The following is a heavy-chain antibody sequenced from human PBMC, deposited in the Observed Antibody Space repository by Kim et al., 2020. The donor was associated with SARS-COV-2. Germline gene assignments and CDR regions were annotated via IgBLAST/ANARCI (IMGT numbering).Heavy chain of an antibody. CDR2: YDGSNK. CDR3: AKDGGV. V-gene: IGHV3-30*18. J-gene: IGHJ6*02. D-gene: IGHD3-3*01. Sequence: YDGSNKYYAYSVKDRFTISRHNYKNTLYLQMNSLGAEDKAVYYCAKDGGVWGQGTTVTVSS.